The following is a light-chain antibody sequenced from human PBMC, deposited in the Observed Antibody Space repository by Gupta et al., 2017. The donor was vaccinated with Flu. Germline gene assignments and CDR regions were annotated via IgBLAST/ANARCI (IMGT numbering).Light chain of an antibody. CDR1: TIGSKS. V-gene: IGLV3-21*02. CDR2: DDG. Sequence: SYVLTQPPSVSGGPGQTARITCGGPTIGSKSVHWYQLKPGQAPVLVVYDDGDRPSGIPERFSGSNSANTATLTITRVEVGDEGDYYCQMWDDNSDHVVFGGGTKLTVL. CDR3: QMWDDNSDHVV. J-gene: IGLJ2*01.